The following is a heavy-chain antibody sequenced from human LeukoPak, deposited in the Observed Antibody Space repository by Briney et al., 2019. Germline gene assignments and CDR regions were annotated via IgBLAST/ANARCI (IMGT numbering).Heavy chain of an antibody. CDR2: IGSNGGST. J-gene: IGHJ4*02. Sequence: GRSLRLSCLASGFTFSRYAMHWVRQAPGKGLEYVSGIGSNGGSTYYAESVKGRFTISRDDCKSTLSLQMSSLRAEDTAVYHCAKDLTGGNYYLDYWGQGTLVTVSS. CDR3: AKDLTGGNYYLDY. D-gene: IGHD1-26*01. CDR1: GFTFSRYA. V-gene: IGHV3-64D*06.